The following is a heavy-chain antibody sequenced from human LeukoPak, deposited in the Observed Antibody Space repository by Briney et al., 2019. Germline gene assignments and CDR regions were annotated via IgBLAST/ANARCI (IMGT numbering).Heavy chain of an antibody. CDR3: ARQKSIAARSGYYYYMDV. CDR1: GFTFSSYS. V-gene: IGHV3-21*01. D-gene: IGHD6-6*01. J-gene: IGHJ6*03. Sequence: GGSLRLSCAASGFTFSSYSMNWVRQAPGKGLEWVPSISSSSSYIYYADSVKGRFTISGDNAKNSLYLQMNSLRAEDTAVYYCARQKSIAARSGYYYYMDVWGKGTTVTVSS. CDR2: ISSSSSYI.